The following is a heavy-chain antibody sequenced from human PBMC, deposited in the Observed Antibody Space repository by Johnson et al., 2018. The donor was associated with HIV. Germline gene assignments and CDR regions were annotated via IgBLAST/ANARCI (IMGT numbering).Heavy chain of an antibody. CDR2: ISSSGSTI. D-gene: IGHD1-7*01. V-gene: IGHV3-11*04. Sequence: QVQLVESGGGLVKPGGSLRLSCAASGFTFNDYYMSWIRQAPGKGLEWVSYISSSGSTIYYAESVKGRFTISRDNSKNTLYLQMNSLRAEDTAVYYCARDGRITGTKEPLDIGGQGTLVTVSS. CDR1: GFTFNDYY. CDR3: ARDGRITGTKEPLDI. J-gene: IGHJ3*02.